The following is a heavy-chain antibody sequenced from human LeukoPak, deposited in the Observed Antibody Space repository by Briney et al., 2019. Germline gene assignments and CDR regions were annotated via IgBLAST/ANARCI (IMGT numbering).Heavy chain of an antibody. D-gene: IGHD1-26*01. J-gene: IGHJ5*02. CDR2: ISSSGSTI. Sequence: PGGSLRLSCAASGFTFSDYYMSWIRQAPGKGLEWVSYISSSGSTIYYADSVKGRFTISRDNAKNSLYLQMNSLRAEDTAVYYCARDRRVGATTWFDPWGQGTLVTVSS. CDR1: GFTFSDYY. CDR3: ARDRRVGATTWFDP. V-gene: IGHV3-11*01.